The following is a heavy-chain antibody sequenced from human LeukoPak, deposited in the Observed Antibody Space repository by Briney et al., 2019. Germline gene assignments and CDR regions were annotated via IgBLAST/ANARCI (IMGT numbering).Heavy chain of an antibody. V-gene: IGHV1-2*02. D-gene: IGHD6-13*01. J-gene: IGHJ6*02. Sequence: ASAKVSCKASGYTFTGYYMHWVRQAPGQGLEWMGWINPNSGDTSYAQKFQGRVTMTRDTSISTAYMELSRLRSGDTAAYYCARGEAGTIYGMDVWGQGTTVTVSS. CDR1: GYTFTGYY. CDR3: ARGEAGTIYGMDV. CDR2: INPNSGDT.